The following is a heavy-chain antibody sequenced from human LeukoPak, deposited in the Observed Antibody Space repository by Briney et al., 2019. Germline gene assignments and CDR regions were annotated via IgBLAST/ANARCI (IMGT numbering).Heavy chain of an antibody. CDR1: GGSISSSSYY. D-gene: IGHD6-19*01. V-gene: IGHV4-39*01. CDR2: IYYGGST. J-gene: IGHJ4*02. Sequence: SETLSLTCSVSGGSISSSSYYWGWIRQPPGKGLELIGNIYYGGSTYYNPSLKSRVTISVDTSKNQFSLKLSSVTAADTTVYYCAAGSAWFRRIDYWGQGTLVTVSS. CDR3: AAGSAWFRRIDY.